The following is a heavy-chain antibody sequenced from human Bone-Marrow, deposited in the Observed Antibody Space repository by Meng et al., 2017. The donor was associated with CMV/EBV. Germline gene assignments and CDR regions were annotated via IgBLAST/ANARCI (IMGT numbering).Heavy chain of an antibody. J-gene: IGHJ5*02. CDR1: GYTFTSYD. CDR3: AIVKRGTRWFDP. Sequence: ASVKVSCKASGYTFTSYDINWVRQATGQGLEWMGWMNPNSGITGYAQKFQGRVTMTEDTPTDTAYMELSSLRSEDTAVYYCAIVKRGTRWFDPWAQGTLVTVSS. CDR2: MNPNSGIT. V-gene: IGHV1-8*01. D-gene: IGHD1-1*01.